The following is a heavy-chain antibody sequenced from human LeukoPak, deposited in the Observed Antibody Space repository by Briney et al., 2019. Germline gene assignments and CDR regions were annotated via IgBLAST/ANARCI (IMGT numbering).Heavy chain of an antibody. D-gene: IGHD6-19*01. CDR2: IYHSGST. CDR1: GGSISSSNR. J-gene: IGHJ4*02. CDR3: ASPQYSSGWYGDGY. Sequence: SETLSLTCAVSGGSISSSNRWSWVRQPPGKGLEWIGEIYHSGSTNYNPSLKSRVTISVDKSKNQFSLKLSSVTAADTAVYYCASPQYSSGWYGDGYWGQGTLVTVSS. V-gene: IGHV4-4*02.